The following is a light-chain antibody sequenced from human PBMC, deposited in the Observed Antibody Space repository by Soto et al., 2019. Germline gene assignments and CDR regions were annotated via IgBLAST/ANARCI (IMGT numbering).Light chain of an antibody. CDR2: AAS. J-gene: IGKJ1*01. Sequence: EMQMTQSPSALSASVGNRVTLTCRASQGISNYLAWFQQKPGKVPTRLIYAASSLQSGVPSRFSGSGSGTEFTLTISSLQPDDFATYYCQQHNSYSTWTFGQGTKVDIK. CDR1: QGISNY. V-gene: IGKV1-17*03. CDR3: QQHNSYSTWT.